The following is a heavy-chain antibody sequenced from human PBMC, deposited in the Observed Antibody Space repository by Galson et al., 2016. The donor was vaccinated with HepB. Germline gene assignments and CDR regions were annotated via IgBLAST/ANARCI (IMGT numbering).Heavy chain of an antibody. CDR3: ARRTYLEREGGKNFDY. CDR1: GGSISSSGYY. V-gene: IGHV4-39*01. Sequence: SETLSLTCTVSGGSISSSGYYWGWIRQPPGKGLEWIASIYYSGSTYYNPSLKSRVTISVDTSKNQFSLQLSSVTAADTAFYYCARRTYLEREGGKNFDYWGQGTLVTVPP. CDR2: IYYSGST. J-gene: IGHJ4*02. D-gene: IGHD3-3*01.